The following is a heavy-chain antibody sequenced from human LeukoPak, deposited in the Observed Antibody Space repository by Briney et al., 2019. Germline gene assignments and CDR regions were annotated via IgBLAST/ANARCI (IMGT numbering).Heavy chain of an antibody. CDR2: INPNSGGT. CDR1: GYTFTGYY. D-gene: IGHD6-19*01. CDR3: ARGRTAVAGTYYYYYMDV. V-gene: IGHV1-2*06. J-gene: IGHJ6*03. Sequence: AASVKVSCKASGYTFTGYYMHWVRQAPGQGLEWMGRINPNSGGTNYAQRFQGRVTMTRDTSISTAYMELSRLRSEDTAVYYCARGRTAVAGTYYYYYMDVWGKGTTVTVSS.